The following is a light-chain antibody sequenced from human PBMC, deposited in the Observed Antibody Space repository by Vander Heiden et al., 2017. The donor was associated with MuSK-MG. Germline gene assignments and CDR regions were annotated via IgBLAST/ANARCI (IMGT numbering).Light chain of an antibody. V-gene: IGKV1-17*01. CDR1: QGSRKE. J-gene: IGKJ2*01. Sequence: IQTTHSPSSLSASSRDRVPLPSRARQGSRKEVGWYQQKPGKAPKRLIFATSNLESGVPARFSGSGSGTEFTLTISSLQPEESATYYCLQHSSSPYTFGQGTKLEIK. CDR3: LQHSSSPYT. CDR2: ATS.